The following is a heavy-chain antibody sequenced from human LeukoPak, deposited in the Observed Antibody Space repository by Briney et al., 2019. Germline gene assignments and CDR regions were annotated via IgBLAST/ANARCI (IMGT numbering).Heavy chain of an antibody. J-gene: IGHJ4*02. Sequence: GGSLRLSCAASGFTVSSNYMNWVRQAPGKGLEWVSVIYSGGTTYYTDSVKGRFTISGDNAKNSLYLQMNSLRVEDTAFYYCAKDNRRHYTSGPNPDSLHWGQGALVTVSS. V-gene: IGHV3-53*01. CDR3: AKDNRRHYTSGPNPDSLH. CDR2: IYSGGTT. D-gene: IGHD6-19*01. CDR1: GFTVSSNY.